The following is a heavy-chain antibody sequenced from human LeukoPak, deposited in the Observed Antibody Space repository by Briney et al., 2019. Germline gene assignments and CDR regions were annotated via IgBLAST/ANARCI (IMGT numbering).Heavy chain of an antibody. CDR2: TYSGGGT. D-gene: IGHD1-1*01. V-gene: IGHV3-66*01. CDR3: ARDTKGWYFDL. Sequence: PGGSLRLSCAASGFTVSSNYMNWVRQAPGKGLEWVSVTYSGGGTHYAESVKGRFTVSRENSKNTLYLQMKSLRAGDTAVYYCARDTKGWYFDLWGRGTLVTVSS. CDR1: GFTVSSNY. J-gene: IGHJ2*01.